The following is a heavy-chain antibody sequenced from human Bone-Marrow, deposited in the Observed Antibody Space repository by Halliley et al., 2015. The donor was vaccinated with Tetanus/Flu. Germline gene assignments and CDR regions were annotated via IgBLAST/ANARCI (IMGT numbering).Heavy chain of an antibody. CDR3: ARDLIWQLERLSSPDTYNYYNGMDV. CDR1: GFAFNTYA. J-gene: IGHJ6*02. D-gene: IGHD1-1*01. Sequence: SLRLSCAASGFAFNTYAMHWVRQAPGKGLEWVAVISYDGSDKYYADSVKGRFSISRDNSKNTLHLQTNSLRAEDTAVYYCARDLIWQLERLSSPDTYNYYNGMDVWGQGTTVTVSS. CDR2: ISYDGSDK. V-gene: IGHV3-30-3*01.